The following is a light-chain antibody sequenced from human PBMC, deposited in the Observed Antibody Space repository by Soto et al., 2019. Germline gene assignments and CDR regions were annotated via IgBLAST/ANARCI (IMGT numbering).Light chain of an antibody. Sequence: ENVLTQSRGTLSLSPGERATLSCRASQSVRTNYLAWYQQKPGQAPRLLIYGASSRATGIPDRFSGSGSGTDFTLTISRLEPEDFVVYYCQQYGSSPTFGQGTKVEIK. CDR1: QSVRTNY. CDR3: QQYGSSPT. V-gene: IGKV3-20*01. J-gene: IGKJ1*01. CDR2: GAS.